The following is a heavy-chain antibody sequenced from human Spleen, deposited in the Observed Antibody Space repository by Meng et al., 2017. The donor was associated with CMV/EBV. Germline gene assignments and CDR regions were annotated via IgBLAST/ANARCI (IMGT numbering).Heavy chain of an antibody. CDR3: ARDRGSGSYLSYYYSAMDV. J-gene: IGHJ6*02. CDR2: INPNSGGT. D-gene: IGHD3-10*01. V-gene: IGHV1-2*02. CDR1: GYTFTGYY. Sequence: ASVKVSCKASGYTFTGYYMHWVRQAPGQGLEWMGWINPNSGGTNYAQNFQGRVTMTRDTSTSTVYMELSSLGSEDTAVYYCARDRGSGSYLSYYYSAMDVWGQGTTVTVSS.